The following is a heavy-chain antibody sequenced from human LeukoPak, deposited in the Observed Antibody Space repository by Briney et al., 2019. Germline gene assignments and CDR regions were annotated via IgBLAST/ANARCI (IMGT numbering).Heavy chain of an antibody. CDR2: IWYDGSNK. Sequence: GKSLRLSCGASGFTFRSYGMHWVRQAPGKGLEWVAVIWYDGSNKYYADSVKGRFTISRDNSENTLYLQMNSLRAEDTALYYCASGRIALGRGILYFDYWGQGTLVTVSS. CDR1: GFTFRSYG. V-gene: IGHV3-33*01. J-gene: IGHJ4*02. D-gene: IGHD6-13*01. CDR3: ASGRIALGRGILYFDY.